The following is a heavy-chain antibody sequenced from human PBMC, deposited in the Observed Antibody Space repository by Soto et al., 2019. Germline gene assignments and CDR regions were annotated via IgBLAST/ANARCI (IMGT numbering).Heavy chain of an antibody. V-gene: IGHV1-46*03. CDR1: GYTLTSYY. J-gene: IGHJ3*02. D-gene: IGHD5-12*01. CDR3: ARYSGRHAFDI. CDR2: INPSGGST. Sequence: ASVKVSCKASGYTLTSYYMHWVRQAPGQGLEWMGIINPSGGSTSYAQKFQGRVTMTRDTSTSTVYMELSSLRSEDTAVYYCARYSGRHAFDIWGQGTMVTVSS.